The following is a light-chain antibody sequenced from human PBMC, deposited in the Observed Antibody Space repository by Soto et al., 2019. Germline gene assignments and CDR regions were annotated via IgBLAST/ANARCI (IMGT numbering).Light chain of an antibody. V-gene: IGLV2-14*01. J-gene: IGLJ1*01. Sequence: QSALTQPASVSGSPGQSITISCTGTSSDVGGYNYVSWYQQHPGKAPKLMIYEVSNRPSGVSNRFSGSKSGNTASLTISGLQAADEADYDCSSYTLSSTPYVFGTGTKLTVL. CDR2: EVS. CDR3: SSYTLSSTPYV. CDR1: SSDVGGYNY.